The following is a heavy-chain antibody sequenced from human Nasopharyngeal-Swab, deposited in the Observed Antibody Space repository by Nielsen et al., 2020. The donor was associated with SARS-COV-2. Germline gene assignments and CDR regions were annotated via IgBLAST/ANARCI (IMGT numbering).Heavy chain of an antibody. V-gene: IGHV1-69*10. D-gene: IGHD5-24*01. J-gene: IGHJ6*03. CDR1: GGTFSSYG. CDR3: ARGGWLRRDYYYVYYYMDV. Sequence: SVKVSCKPSGGTFSSYGISWVRQAPGEELEWMGGIIPVLPITRYAQKFRDRVTITADTSTSTAYMELSSLRSEDTATYYCARGGWLRRDYYYVYYYMDVWGKGTTVTVSS. CDR2: IIPVLPIT.